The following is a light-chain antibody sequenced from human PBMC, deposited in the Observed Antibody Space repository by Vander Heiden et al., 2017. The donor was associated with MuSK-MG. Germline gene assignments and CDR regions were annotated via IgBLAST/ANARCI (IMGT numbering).Light chain of an antibody. CDR3: QQRSDWPLT. J-gene: IGKJ4*01. Sequence: EIVLTQSPATLSSSPGESATLSCRASQTVSSYLAWYQQKPGLPPRLLIYDASSRATGIPARFSGSGSGTDFTLTISSLEPEDFAVYYCQQRSDWPLTFGGGTRVEIK. CDR1: QTVSSY. V-gene: IGKV3-11*01. CDR2: DAS.